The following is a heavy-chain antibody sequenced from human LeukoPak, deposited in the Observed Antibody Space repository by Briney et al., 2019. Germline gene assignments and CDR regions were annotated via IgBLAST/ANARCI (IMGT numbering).Heavy chain of an antibody. Sequence: SVKVSCKASGGTFSSYAISWVRQAPGQGLEWMGGIIPIFGTANYAQKFQGRVTITTDESTSTAYMELSSLRSEDTAVYYCARGRRRYCSSTSCYGNYYYYMDVWGKGTTVTVSS. CDR3: ARGRRRYCSSTSCYGNYYYYMDV. J-gene: IGHJ6*03. CDR1: GGTFSSYA. V-gene: IGHV1-69*05. CDR2: IIPIFGTA. D-gene: IGHD2-2*01.